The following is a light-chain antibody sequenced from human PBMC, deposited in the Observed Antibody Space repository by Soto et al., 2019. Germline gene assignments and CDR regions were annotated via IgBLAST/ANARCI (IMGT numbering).Light chain of an antibody. Sequence: EIVLTQSPGTLSLSPGERTTLSCRASQSLTSSYLAWYQQKPGQSPRLLMYGASSSATGIPDRFSGSESETDFTLTSSRLEPEDFSVYYCQQYGSPPWTFGQGTKVEIK. J-gene: IGKJ1*01. CDR1: QSLTSSY. CDR3: QQYGSPPWT. V-gene: IGKV3-20*01. CDR2: GAS.